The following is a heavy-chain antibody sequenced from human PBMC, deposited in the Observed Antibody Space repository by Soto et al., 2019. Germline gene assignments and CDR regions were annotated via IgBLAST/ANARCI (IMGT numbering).Heavy chain of an antibody. D-gene: IGHD3-10*01. CDR1: GLTFNSHG. Sequence: EVQLLESGGGLVQPGGSLRLSCEASGLTFNSHGMSWVRQAPGKGLEWVSAISGSGNTRHYADSVRGRFTVSRDNSNNTLYLQMDSLRVEDSAVYYCAKEPPISGTYELYHYHGMDDWGQGTTVTVSS. V-gene: IGHV3-23*01. J-gene: IGHJ6*02. CDR3: AKEPPISGTYELYHYHGMDD. CDR2: ISGSGNTR.